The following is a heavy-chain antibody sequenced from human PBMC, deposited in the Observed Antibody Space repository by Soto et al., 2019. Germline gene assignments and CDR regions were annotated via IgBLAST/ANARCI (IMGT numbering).Heavy chain of an antibody. Sequence: QLQLQESGPGLVKPSETLSLACTVSGGSISSNSYYWDWIRQPPGKGLEWIGSMYYSGATYHNPSLQSRVTISVDTSKNQFPLHLSSVTAADTAVYYCARHAAYDSVWGKSDGSDDWGQGTLVTVSS. J-gene: IGHJ4*02. V-gene: IGHV4-39*01. CDR3: ARHAAYDSVWGKSDGSDD. CDR1: GGSISSNSYY. CDR2: MYYSGAT. D-gene: IGHD3-16*01.